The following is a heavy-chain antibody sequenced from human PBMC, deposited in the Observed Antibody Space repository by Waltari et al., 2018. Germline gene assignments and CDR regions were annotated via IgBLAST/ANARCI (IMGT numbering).Heavy chain of an antibody. CDR2: ISGSGVGT. CDR1: GFTFSNTG. J-gene: IGHJ4*02. V-gene: IGHV3-23*01. CDR3: AKIVTRSHFDY. Sequence: VQLLESGGGLVQPGESLRLACVASGFTFSNTGMTWVRQAPGKGLECLSSISGSGVGTYYADSVKGRFTISRDNSKNTLFLHMNSLTAEDTASYYCAKIVTRSHFDYWGQGTLVTVSS. D-gene: IGHD2-21*01.